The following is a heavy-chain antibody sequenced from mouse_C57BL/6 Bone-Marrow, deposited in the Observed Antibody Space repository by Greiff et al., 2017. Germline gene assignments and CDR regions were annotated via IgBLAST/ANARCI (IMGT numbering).Heavy chain of an antibody. J-gene: IGHJ3*01. Sequence: EVQLQQSGPELVKPGASVKMSCKASGYTFTDYNMHWVKQSHGKSLEWIGYINPNNGGTSYNQKFKGKATLTVNKSSSTAYMELRSLTSEDSAVYYCAREKDYEYAFAYWGQGTLVTVSA. CDR1: GYTFTDYN. CDR2: INPNNGGT. V-gene: IGHV1-22*01. CDR3: AREKDYEYAFAY. D-gene: IGHD2-4*01.